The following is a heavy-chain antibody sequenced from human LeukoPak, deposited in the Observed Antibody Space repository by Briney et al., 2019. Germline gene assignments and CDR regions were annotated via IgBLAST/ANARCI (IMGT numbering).Heavy chain of an antibody. D-gene: IGHD1-20*01. CDR2: FDPEDGET. V-gene: IGHV1-24*01. Sequence: ASVKVSCKVSGYTLTELSMHWVRQAPGKGLEWMGDFDPEDGETIYVQKLQGRVTMTEDTSTDTAYMELSSLRSEDTAVYYCATVITAVAGAFDYWGQGTLVTVSS. CDR3: ATVITAVAGAFDY. J-gene: IGHJ4*02. CDR1: GYTLTELS.